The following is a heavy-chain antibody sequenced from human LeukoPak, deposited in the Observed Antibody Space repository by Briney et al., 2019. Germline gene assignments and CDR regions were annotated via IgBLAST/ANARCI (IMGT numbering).Heavy chain of an antibody. CDR3: ALEYSSSSDYYYYMDV. CDR1: GYTLTRYF. Sequence: ASVKVSCKASGYTLTRYFIHWVRQAPGQGLEWMGIINPNGGSTSYPQKFQGRVTMTRDTSTNTVYMELSSLRSEDTAVYYCALEYSSSSDYYYYMDVWGKGTTVTVSS. J-gene: IGHJ6*03. V-gene: IGHV1-46*01. D-gene: IGHD6-6*01. CDR2: INPNGGST.